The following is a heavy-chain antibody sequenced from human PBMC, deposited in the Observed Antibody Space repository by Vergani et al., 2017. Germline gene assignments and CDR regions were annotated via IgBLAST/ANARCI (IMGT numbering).Heavy chain of an antibody. J-gene: IGHJ6*02. V-gene: IGHV3-53*04. CDR2: IYSGGST. CDR3: ARTPHLRYSNYLYYGMDA. D-gene: IGHD4-11*01. Sequence: EVQLVESGGGLVQPGGSLRLSCAASGFTVSSNYMSWVRQAPGKGLEWVSVIYSGGSTYYADSVKGRFTISRHNSKNTLYLQMNSLRAEDTAVYYCARTPHLRYSNYLYYGMDAWGQGTTVTVSS. CDR1: GFTVSSNY.